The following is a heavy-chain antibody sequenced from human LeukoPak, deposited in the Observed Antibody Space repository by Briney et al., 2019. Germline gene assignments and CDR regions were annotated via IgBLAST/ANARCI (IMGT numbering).Heavy chain of an antibody. V-gene: IGHV3-20*04. Sequence: GGSLRLSCAASGFTFDDYGMNWVRQAPGKGLEWVSGINWNGDRIDYADSVKGRFTISRDNAKNSLYLQMNSLRAEDTAVYYCARDCSSTSCYLHYWGQGTLVTVSS. CDR2: INWNGDRI. CDR1: GFTFDDYG. D-gene: IGHD2-2*01. CDR3: ARDCSSTSCYLHY. J-gene: IGHJ4*02.